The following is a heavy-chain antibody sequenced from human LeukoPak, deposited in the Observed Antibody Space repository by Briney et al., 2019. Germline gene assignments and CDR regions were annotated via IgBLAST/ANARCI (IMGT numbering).Heavy chain of an antibody. D-gene: IGHD6-6*01. Sequence: ASVKVSCKASGYTFTSYDINWVRQATGQGLEWMGWMNPNSGNTGYAQKFQGRVTITRNTSISTAYMELSSLRSEDTAVYYCARGGSSSWRYYYYYMDVWGKGTTVTVSS. V-gene: IGHV1-8*03. CDR3: ARGGSSSWRYYYYYMDV. CDR1: GYTFTSYD. CDR2: MNPNSGNT. J-gene: IGHJ6*03.